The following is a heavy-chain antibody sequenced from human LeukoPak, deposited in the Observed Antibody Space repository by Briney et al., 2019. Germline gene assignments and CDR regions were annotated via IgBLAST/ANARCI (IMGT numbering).Heavy chain of an antibody. CDR2: ISSRRSYI. CDR3: ARAGYGDYDC. D-gene: IGHD4-17*01. J-gene: IGHJ4*02. V-gene: IGHV3-21*01. Sequence: GGSLTLSCAASGYTFSSCSMNWVRQAPGKGLEWVTSISSRRSYIYYTDSVKGRFTISRDNAKHSMYLQMNSLRAEDTAEYYCARAGYGDYDCWGTVTMVTVSS. CDR1: GYTFSSCS.